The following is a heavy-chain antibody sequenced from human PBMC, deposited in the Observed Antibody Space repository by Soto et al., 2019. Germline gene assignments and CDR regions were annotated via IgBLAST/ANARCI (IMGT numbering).Heavy chain of an antibody. CDR3: ASSEYSSSCFDY. CDR1: GGSISSGDYY. CDR2: IYYIGST. J-gene: IGHJ4*02. D-gene: IGHD6-6*01. V-gene: IGHV4-30-4*01. Sequence: QVQLQESGPGLVMPSQTLSLTCTVSGGSISSGDYYWSWIRQPPGKGLEGIGYIYYIGSTCCNPSLKSRVTISVDTSKNQFSLKLSSVTAADTAVYYCASSEYSSSCFDYWGQGTLVTVSS.